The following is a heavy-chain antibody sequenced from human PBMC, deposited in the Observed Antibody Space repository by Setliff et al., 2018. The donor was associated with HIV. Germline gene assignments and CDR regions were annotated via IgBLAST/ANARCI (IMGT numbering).Heavy chain of an antibody. V-gene: IGHV4-38-2*02. CDR1: GDSIGAYH. Sequence: PSETLSLTCSVSGDSIGAYHWSWIRQPPGRGLEWTGSIYHTGRTYYNRSLESRLTISIDTSKNQFSLKLTSVTAADTAMYYCARDLLLWPLTGNWFDPWGQGTLGTV. CDR2: IYHTGRT. CDR3: ARDLLLWPLTGNWFDP. D-gene: IGHD3-10*01. J-gene: IGHJ5*02.